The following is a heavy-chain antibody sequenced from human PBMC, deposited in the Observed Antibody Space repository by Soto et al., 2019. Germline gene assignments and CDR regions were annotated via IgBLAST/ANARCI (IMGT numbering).Heavy chain of an antibody. CDR1: GGSVSSGSYY. CDR2: IYYSGST. Sequence: QVQLQESGPGLVKPSETLSLTCTVSGGSVSSGSYYWSWIRQPPGKGLEWIGYIYYSGSTNYNPSLKSRVTISVDTSKNQFSLKLSSVTAADTAVYYCARDSPSTIFGVVFGMDVWGQGTTVTVSS. CDR3: ARDSPSTIFGVVFGMDV. J-gene: IGHJ6*02. V-gene: IGHV4-61*01. D-gene: IGHD3-3*01.